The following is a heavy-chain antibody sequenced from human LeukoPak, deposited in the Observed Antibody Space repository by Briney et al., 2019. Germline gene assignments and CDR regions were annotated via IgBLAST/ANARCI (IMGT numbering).Heavy chain of an antibody. J-gene: IGHJ4*02. CDR3: AKGYCSSTTCSVDY. Sequence: SVGSLRLSCPASGFTFSSYGMHWVRRAPGKGLGWMAFIRHDGSNKYYADSVKGQFTISRDNSKNTLYLQMNSLRAEDTAVYYCAKGYCSSTTCSVDYWGQGTLVTVSS. CDR1: GFTFSSYG. D-gene: IGHD2-2*01. CDR2: IRHDGSNK. V-gene: IGHV3-30*02.